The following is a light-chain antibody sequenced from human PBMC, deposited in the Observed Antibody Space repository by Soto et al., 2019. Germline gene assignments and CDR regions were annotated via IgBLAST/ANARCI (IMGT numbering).Light chain of an antibody. CDR1: SSDVGGYNY. V-gene: IGLV2-14*01. CDR2: DVS. J-gene: IGLJ2*01. CDR3: SAYRNTHSSL. Sequence: QSVLTQPASVSGSPGQSITISCTGTSSDVGGYNYVSWYQQHPGTSPKLMIYDVSNRPSGVSFRFSGSKSGNTASLTISGPEAEDEAYYNCSAYRNTHSSLFGGGTKLTVL.